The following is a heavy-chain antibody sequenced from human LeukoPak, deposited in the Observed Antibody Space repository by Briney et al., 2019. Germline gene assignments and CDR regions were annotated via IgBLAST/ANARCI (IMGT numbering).Heavy chain of an antibody. CDR3: AKETLWFGELWYYFDY. D-gene: IGHD3-10*01. J-gene: IGHJ4*02. CDR1: GFTFSSYG. V-gene: IGHV3-30*18. CDR2: ISYDGSNK. Sequence: GRSLRLSCTASGFTFSSYGMHWVRQAPGKGLEWVAVISYDGSNKYYADSVKGRFTISRDNSKNTLYLQMNSLRAEDTAVYYCAKETLWFGELWYYFDYWGQGTLVTVSS.